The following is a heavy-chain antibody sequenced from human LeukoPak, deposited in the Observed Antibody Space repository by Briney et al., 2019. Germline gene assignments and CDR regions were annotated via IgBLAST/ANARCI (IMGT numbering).Heavy chain of an antibody. J-gene: IGHJ4*02. CDR1: GFTLSSYW. D-gene: IGHD6-13*01. CDR3: ARVSSSSWWALDY. CDR2: INTEGSST. V-gene: IGHV3-74*01. Sequence: GGSLRLSCAASGFTLSSYWMHWVRQAPGKGLVWVSRINTEGSSTSYADSVKGRFTISRDNAKNTLYLQMNSLRAEDTAVYYCARVSSSSWWALDYWGQGTLVTVSS.